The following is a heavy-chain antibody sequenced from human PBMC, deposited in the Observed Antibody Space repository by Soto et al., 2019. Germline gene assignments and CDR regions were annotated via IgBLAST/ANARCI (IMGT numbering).Heavy chain of an antibody. J-gene: IGHJ4*02. Sequence: SETLSLTCTVSGGSISSSSYYWGWIRQPPGKGLEWIGSIYYSGSTYYNPSLKSRVTISVDTSKNQFSLKLSSVTAADTAVYYCARPSSGYSSGFDYWGQGTMVTVSS. CDR2: IYYSGST. D-gene: IGHD6-19*01. CDR3: ARPSSGYSSGFDY. CDR1: GGSISSSSYY. V-gene: IGHV4-39*01.